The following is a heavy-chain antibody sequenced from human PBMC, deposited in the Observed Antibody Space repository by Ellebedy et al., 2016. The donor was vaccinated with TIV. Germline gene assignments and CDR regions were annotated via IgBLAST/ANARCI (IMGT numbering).Heavy chain of an antibody. CDR2: INHSGST. V-gene: IGHV4-34*01. CDR3: ATTSSAGLAY. J-gene: IGHJ4*02. CDR1: GGSFSGYY. Sequence: GSLRLXCAVYGGSFSGYYWSWIRQPPGKGLEWIGEINHSGSTNYNPSFKSRVTVSSDTSKKQFSLKLTSVTAADTAVYYCATTSSAGLAYWGQGTLVTVSS. D-gene: IGHD6-13*01.